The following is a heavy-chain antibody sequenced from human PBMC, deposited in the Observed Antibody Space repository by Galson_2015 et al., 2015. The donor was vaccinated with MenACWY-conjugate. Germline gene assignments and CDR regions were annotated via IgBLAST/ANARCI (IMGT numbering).Heavy chain of an antibody. V-gene: IGHV4-39*01. CDR2: IHYSGGT. CDR1: GDSISSSSDNY. Sequence: ETLSLTCTVSGDSISSSSDNYWGWIRQPPGKGLEWIGNIHYSGGTYHNPSLKSRITTSVDTSNNQFSLDLASVTAADTALYYCARRRPRDIGGGFDIWGQGTLVTVSS. D-gene: IGHD2-15*01. J-gene: IGHJ3*02. CDR3: ARRRPRDIGGGFDI.